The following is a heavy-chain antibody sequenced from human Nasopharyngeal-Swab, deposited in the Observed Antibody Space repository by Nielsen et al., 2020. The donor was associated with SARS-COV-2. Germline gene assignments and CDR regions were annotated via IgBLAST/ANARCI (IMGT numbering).Heavy chain of an antibody. CDR3: AYDSGTTLSYYYGMDV. CDR2: IVPIFGTT. V-gene: IGHV1-69*01. J-gene: IGHJ6*02. Sequence: WVRQAPGQGLEWVGGIVPIFGTTDYAQHFQGRVTITADESTSTVYMELSSLRSDDTAVYYRAYDSGTTLSYYYGMDVWGQGTAVTVSS. D-gene: IGHD3-10*01.